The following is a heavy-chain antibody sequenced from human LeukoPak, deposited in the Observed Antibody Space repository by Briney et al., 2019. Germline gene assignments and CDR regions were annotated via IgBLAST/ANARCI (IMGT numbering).Heavy chain of an antibody. D-gene: IGHD2-21*01. CDR1: GFTFDDYG. CDR2: INWYGGSP. V-gene: IGHV3-20*04. Sequence: TGGSLRLSCAASGFTFDDYGLSWVGQAPGKGLAWVSGINWYGGSPGYANSVKGRFNISRDNAKNSLYLQMNSLRAEDTALYYCARDLILRCGGDCFSAFDIWGQGTMVTVSS. J-gene: IGHJ3*02. CDR3: ARDLILRCGGDCFSAFDI.